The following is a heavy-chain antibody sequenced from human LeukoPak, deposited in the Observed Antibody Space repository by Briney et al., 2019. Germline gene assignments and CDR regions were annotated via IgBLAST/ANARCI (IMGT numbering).Heavy chain of an antibody. CDR1: GYTFTSYD. D-gene: IGHD3-22*01. CDR2: MNPNSGNT. V-gene: IGHV1-8*01. Sequence: ASVKVSCKAAGYTFTSYDINWGRQAPGQGLEWMGWMNPNSGNTGYAQKFQGRVTMTRNTSISTAYLELSSLRSEDTAVYYCATDSSGYDAFDIWGQGTMVTVSS. J-gene: IGHJ3*02. CDR3: ATDSSGYDAFDI.